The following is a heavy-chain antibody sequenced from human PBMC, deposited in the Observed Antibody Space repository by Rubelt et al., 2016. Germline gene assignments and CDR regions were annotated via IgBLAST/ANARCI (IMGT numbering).Heavy chain of an antibody. D-gene: IGHD3-10*01. Sequence: QLQLQESGPGLVKPSETLSLTCTVSDGSVSSSTYCWGWVRQPPGKGLEWIGSVYSCGRTNYNPSLESRVTMLVDTSKNNSSLKLSVVTAADTAVYYCARAPRYGAGTYGPYDYWGQGTLVTVSS. CDR1: DGSVSSSTYC. V-gene: IGHV4-39*07. J-gene: IGHJ4*02. CDR2: VYSCGRT. CDR3: ARAPRYGAGTYGPYDY.